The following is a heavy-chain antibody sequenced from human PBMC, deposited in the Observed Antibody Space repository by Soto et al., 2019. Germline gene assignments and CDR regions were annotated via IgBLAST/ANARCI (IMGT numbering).Heavy chain of an antibody. CDR2: IYYSGTT. V-gene: IGHV4-28*01. CDR3: ARREIQGPIDY. CDR1: GYSISSSNW. Sequence: QVQLQESGPGLVKPSDTLSLTCAVSGYSISSSNWWGWIRQPPGKGLEWIGYIYYSGTTYYNPSLKSRVTMSVETSKNQSSLKLTSVTAVDTAVYYCARREIQGPIDYWGQGTLVTVSS. D-gene: IGHD1-26*01. J-gene: IGHJ4*02.